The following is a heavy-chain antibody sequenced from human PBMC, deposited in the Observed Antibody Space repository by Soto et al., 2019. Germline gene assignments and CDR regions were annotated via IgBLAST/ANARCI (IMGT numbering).Heavy chain of an antibody. CDR1: NGSVSSGTYY. CDR3: ARYRREAVAGYTLDN. Sequence: KASETLSLTCTVSNGSVSSGTYYWTWIRQPPGKGLEWIGYVYNSGSTNYNPSLKSRVTISEDTSKSQFSLKVNSMTAADTAVYYCARYRREAVAGYTLDNWGQGILVTVSS. J-gene: IGHJ4*02. D-gene: IGHD6-13*01. CDR2: VYNSGST. V-gene: IGHV4-61*01.